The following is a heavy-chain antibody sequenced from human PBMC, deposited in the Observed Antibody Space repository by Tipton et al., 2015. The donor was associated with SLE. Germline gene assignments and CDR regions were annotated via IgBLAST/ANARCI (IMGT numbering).Heavy chain of an antibody. D-gene: IGHD5-12*01. Sequence: TLSLTCAVYGGSFSGYYWSWIRQPPGKGLEWIGEINHSGSTNYNPSLKGRVTISVDTSKNQFPLKLSSVTAADTAVYYCAGEGDSGYVSNWFDPWGQGTLVTVSS. CDR3: AGEGDSGYVSNWFDP. CDR2: INHSGST. CDR1: GGSFSGYY. J-gene: IGHJ5*02. V-gene: IGHV4-34*01.